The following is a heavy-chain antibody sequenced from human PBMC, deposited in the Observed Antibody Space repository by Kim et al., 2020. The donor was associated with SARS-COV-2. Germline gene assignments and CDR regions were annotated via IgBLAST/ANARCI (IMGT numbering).Heavy chain of an antibody. CDR3: ARTCGGGCGMDV. D-gene: IGHD2-21*01. Sequence: SYAQKFQGRVPSTRDTSTSTVCMELSSLRSEDTAVYYCARTCGGGCGMDVWGQGTTVTVSS. J-gene: IGHJ6*02. V-gene: IGHV1-46*01.